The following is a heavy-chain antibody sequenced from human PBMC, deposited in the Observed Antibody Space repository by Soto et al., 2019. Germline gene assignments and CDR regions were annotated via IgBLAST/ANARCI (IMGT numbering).Heavy chain of an antibody. Sequence: EVQLVESGGGLVQPGGSLRLSCAASGFTFSSYSMNWVRQAPGKGLEWVSYISSSSSTMYYADSVKGRFTISRDNAKNSLYLQMNSLRDEDTAVYYCARDRIYYDQPPRSYYYGMDVWGQGTTVTVSS. CDR2: ISSSSSTM. J-gene: IGHJ6*02. CDR3: ARDRIYYDQPPRSYYYGMDV. V-gene: IGHV3-48*02. D-gene: IGHD3-22*01. CDR1: GFTFSSYS.